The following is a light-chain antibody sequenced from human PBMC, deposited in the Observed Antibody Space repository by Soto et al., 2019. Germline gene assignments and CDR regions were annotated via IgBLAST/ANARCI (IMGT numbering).Light chain of an antibody. Sequence: QSALTQPASVSGSPGQSITISCTGTSSDVGGYNYVSWYQRHPGKAPKLMIYDVSNRPSGVSNRFSGSESGNSASLTISGLQAEDEGDYCCSSYTSSSTLYVFGTGTKLTVL. CDR1: SSDVGGYNY. V-gene: IGLV2-14*01. J-gene: IGLJ1*01. CDR2: DVS. CDR3: SSYTSSSTLYV.